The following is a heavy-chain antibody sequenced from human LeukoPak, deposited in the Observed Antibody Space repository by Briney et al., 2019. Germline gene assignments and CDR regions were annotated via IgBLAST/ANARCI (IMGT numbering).Heavy chain of an antibody. Sequence: GGTLRLSCAASGITLSTYWMSWVRQAPGKGLEWVSSISSSNSYIYNADSVKGRFTISRDNAKNSMYLQMNSLRAEDTAVYYCARDQGLLVVAGRFGYWGQGTLVTVSS. CDR1: GITLSTYW. CDR3: ARDQGLLVVAGRFGY. V-gene: IGHV3-21*01. D-gene: IGHD6-19*01. J-gene: IGHJ4*02. CDR2: ISSSNSYI.